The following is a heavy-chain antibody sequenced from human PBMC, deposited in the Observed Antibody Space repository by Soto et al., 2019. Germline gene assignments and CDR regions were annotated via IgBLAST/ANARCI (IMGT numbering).Heavy chain of an antibody. CDR3: ARGRGWLLFDY. CDR2: INDSGST. D-gene: IGHD6-19*01. CDR1: GGSVSSGSYY. V-gene: IGHV4-61*01. Sequence: QVQLQESGPGLVKPSETLSLTCTVSGGSVSSGSYYWSWIRQPPGKGLEWIGYINDSGSTNYKPSLKSRVTISVDTSKNLFSLNLTSVTAADTAVYCCARGRGWLLFDYWGQGTLVTVSS. J-gene: IGHJ4*02.